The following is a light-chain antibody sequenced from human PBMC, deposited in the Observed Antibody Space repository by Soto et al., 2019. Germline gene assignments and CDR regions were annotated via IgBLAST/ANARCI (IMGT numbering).Light chain of an antibody. CDR3: QQYGSSPYT. CDR2: GAS. V-gene: IGKV3-20*01. Sequence: EIVLTQSPGTLSLSPGERATLSCRASQSVSSSYLAWYQQEPGQAPRLLIYGASSRATGIPDRFSGSGSGTDFTLTISRLEPEDFAVYYCQQYGSSPYTFGQGTKREIK. CDR1: QSVSSSY. J-gene: IGKJ2*01.